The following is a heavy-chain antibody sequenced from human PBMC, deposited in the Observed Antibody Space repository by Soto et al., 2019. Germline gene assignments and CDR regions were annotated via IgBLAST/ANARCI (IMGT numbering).Heavy chain of an antibody. J-gene: IGHJ5*02. Sequence: PSETLSLTCAVYGGSFSGYYRSWIRQPPGKGLEWIGEINHSGSTNYNPSLKSRVTISVDTSKNQFSLKLSSVTAADTAVYYCARGATMVRGVIIRGYWFDPSGQGTLVTVSS. D-gene: IGHD3-10*01. CDR3: ARGATMVRGVIIRGYWFDP. CDR2: INHSGST. CDR1: GGSFSGYY. V-gene: IGHV4-34*01.